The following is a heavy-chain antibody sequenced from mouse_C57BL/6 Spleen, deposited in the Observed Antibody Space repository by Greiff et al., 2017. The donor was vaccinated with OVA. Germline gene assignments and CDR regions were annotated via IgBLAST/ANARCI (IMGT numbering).Heavy chain of an antibody. CDR1: GYTFTSYW. D-gene: IGHD3-2*02. CDR3: ARGLRPYYAMDY. V-gene: IGHV1-53*01. CDR2: INPSNGGT. J-gene: IGHJ4*01. Sequence: VQLQQPGTELVKPGASVKLSCKASGYTFTSYWMHWVKQRPGQGLEWIGNINPSNGGTNYNEKFKSKATLTVDKSSSTAYMQLSSLTSKDSAVYYCARGLRPYYAMDYWGQGTSVTVSS.